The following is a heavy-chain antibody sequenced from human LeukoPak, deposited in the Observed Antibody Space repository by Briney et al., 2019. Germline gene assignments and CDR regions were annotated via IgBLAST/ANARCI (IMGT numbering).Heavy chain of an antibody. CDR1: GFTVSSNY. V-gene: IGHV3-66*01. CDR2: IYSGGGST. CDR3: ARDYYGGNSEVISWHFDL. J-gene: IGHJ2*01. Sequence: GGSLRLSCAASGFTVSSNYMSWVRQAPGKGLEWLSVIYSGGGSTYYADSAKGRFTISRDKSKNTLYLQMNSLRAEDTAVYYCARDYYGGNSEVISWHFDLWGRGTLVSVSS. D-gene: IGHD4-23*01.